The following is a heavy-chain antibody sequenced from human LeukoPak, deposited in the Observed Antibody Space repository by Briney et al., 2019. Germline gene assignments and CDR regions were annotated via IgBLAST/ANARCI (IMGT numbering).Heavy chain of an antibody. V-gene: IGHV1-2*02. CDR1: GYTFTGYY. J-gene: IGHJ3*02. D-gene: IGHD2-2*02. Sequence: ASVTVSCKASGYTFTGYYMHWVRQAPGQGLEWMGWINPNSGGTNYAQKFQGRVTMTRDTSISTAYMELSRLRSDDTAVYYCARVSKDIVVVPAAIGAFDIWGQGTMVTVSS. CDR2: INPNSGGT. CDR3: ARVSKDIVVVPAAIGAFDI.